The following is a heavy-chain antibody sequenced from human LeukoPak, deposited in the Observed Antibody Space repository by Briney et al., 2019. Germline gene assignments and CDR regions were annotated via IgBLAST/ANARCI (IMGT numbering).Heavy chain of an antibody. V-gene: IGHV4-39*07. D-gene: IGHD3-10*01. CDR3: ARARGRITMVRGVSYGMDI. J-gene: IGHJ6*02. CDR2: IYYSGNT. CDR1: GGSISSSSYY. Sequence: SETLSLTCTVSGGSISSSSYYWGWIRQPPGKGLEWIGSIYYSGNTYYNPSLKSRVTISEDTSKNQFSLKLSSVTAADTAVYYCARARGRITMVRGVSYGMDIWGQGTTVTVSS.